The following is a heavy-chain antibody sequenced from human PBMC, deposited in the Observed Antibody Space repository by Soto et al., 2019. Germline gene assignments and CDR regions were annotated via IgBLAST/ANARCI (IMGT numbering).Heavy chain of an antibody. D-gene: IGHD6-6*01. Sequence: SETLSLTCTVSGGSISSYYWSWIRQPPGKGLEWIGYIYYSGSTNYNPSLKSRVTISVDTSKNQFSLKLSSVTAADTAVYYCARAGRVFNWFEPWGTGTLVTVSS. CDR3: ARAGRVFNWFEP. CDR2: IYYSGST. V-gene: IGHV4-59*01. J-gene: IGHJ5*02. CDR1: GGSISSYY.